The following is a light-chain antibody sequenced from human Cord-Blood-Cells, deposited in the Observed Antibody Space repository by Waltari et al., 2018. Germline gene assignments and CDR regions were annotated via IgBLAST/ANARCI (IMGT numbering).Light chain of an antibody. J-gene: IGLJ1*01. V-gene: IGLV3-25*03. Sequence: SYELTQPPSVSVSPGQTARITCSGDALPKQYADWYQPKPGQSPVLVIYKDSERPSGIPERFSGSSSGTTVTLTISGVQAEDEADYYCQSADSSGTYVFGTGTKVTVL. CDR1: ALPKQY. CDR2: KDS. CDR3: QSADSSGTYV.